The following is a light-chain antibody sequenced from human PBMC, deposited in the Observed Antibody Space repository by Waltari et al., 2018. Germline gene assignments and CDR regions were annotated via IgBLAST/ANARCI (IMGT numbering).Light chain of an antibody. Sequence: DIQMTQSPSTLSASVGDRVTITCRASQSISSWLARYQQKPGKAPKLLIYKASSLESGVPSRFSGSGSGTEFTLTISSLQPDDSATYYCQQYNNYWTFGQGTKVEIK. CDR3: QQYNNYWT. CDR2: KAS. V-gene: IGKV1-5*03. J-gene: IGKJ1*01. CDR1: QSISSW.